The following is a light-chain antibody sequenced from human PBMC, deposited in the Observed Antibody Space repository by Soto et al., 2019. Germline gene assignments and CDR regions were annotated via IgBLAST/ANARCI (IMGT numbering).Light chain of an antibody. Sequence: DIQMAQSPSTLSAHVGDRVSITCRASLTISTWLAWYQQKPGKAPNLLIYQASTLETGVPSRFSGSGSGTEFTLTISGLQPDDFASYYCQQYDSYPLTFGGGTKVDIK. CDR2: QAS. V-gene: IGKV1-5*03. J-gene: IGKJ4*01. CDR1: LTISTW. CDR3: QQYDSYPLT.